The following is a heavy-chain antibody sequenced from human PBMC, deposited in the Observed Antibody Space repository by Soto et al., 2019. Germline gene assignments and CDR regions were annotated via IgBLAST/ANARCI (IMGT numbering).Heavy chain of an antibody. D-gene: IGHD3-10*01. V-gene: IGHV3-30*18. Sequence: QVQLVESGGGVVQPGRSLRLSCAASGFTFSSYGMHWVRQAPGKGLEWVAVISYDGSNKYYADSVKGRFTISRDNSKNTLYLQMNSLRAEDTAVYYCAKVIDILSSLLWFGEPTVHYYGMDVW. CDR3: AKVIDILSSLLWFGEPTVHYYGMDV. J-gene: IGHJ6*01. CDR2: ISYDGSNK. CDR1: GFTFSSYG.